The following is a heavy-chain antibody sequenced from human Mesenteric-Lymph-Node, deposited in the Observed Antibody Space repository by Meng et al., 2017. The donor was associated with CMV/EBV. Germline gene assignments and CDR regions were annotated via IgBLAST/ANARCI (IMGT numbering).Heavy chain of an antibody. V-gene: IGHV3-7*01. CDR2: IKQDGSEK. CDR1: GFTFSTYW. J-gene: IGHJ6*02. D-gene: IGHD3-3*01. Sequence: GESLKISCAASGFTFSTYWMSWIRQAPGKGLEWVANIKQDGSEKYYVDSVKGRFTIYRDNAKNSLYLQMNSLRAEDTAVYYCAGDRTYYDFWSGPGDYYGMDVWGQGTTVTVSS. CDR3: AGDRTYYDFWSGPGDYYGMDV.